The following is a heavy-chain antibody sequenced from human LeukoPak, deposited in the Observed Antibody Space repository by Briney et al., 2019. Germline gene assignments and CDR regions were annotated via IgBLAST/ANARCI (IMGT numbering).Heavy chain of an antibody. Sequence: SETLSLTCIVSGVSITNSVYYWGWIRQPPGKGLEWIGSIYYGGSTDYNPSLKSRVTVSVDTSKNQFSLKLSSVTAADTAVYYCARLGSAIPHYWGQGTLVTVSS. CDR3: ARLGSAIPHY. V-gene: IGHV4-39*01. CDR1: GVSITNSVYY. J-gene: IGHJ4*02. D-gene: IGHD2-2*02. CDR2: IYYGGST.